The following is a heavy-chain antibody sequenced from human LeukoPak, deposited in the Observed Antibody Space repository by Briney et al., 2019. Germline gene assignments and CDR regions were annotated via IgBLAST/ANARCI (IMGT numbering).Heavy chain of an antibody. J-gene: IGHJ4*02. D-gene: IGHD2-2*01. CDR3: AKVDCSTVSCFRFFDS. CDR1: GLTFDDYA. V-gene: IGHV3-9*01. Sequence: PGGSPRLSCAASGLTFDDYAMHWVRQVPGKGLEWVSGIGWSGGGAVYSDSVKGRFTISRDNAKNSLYLQMDSLRPEDTALYYCAKVDCSTVSCFRFFDSWGQGSLVTVSS. CDR2: IGWSGGGA.